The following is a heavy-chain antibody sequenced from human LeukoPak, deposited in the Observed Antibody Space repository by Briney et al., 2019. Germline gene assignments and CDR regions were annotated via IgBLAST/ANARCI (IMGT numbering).Heavy chain of an antibody. CDR3: ARPTVPAAMAGWFDP. V-gene: IGHV3-21*01. CDR2: ISSSSSYI. CDR1: GFTFSSYS. Sequence: GGSLRLSCAASGFTFSSYSMNWVRQAPGKGLEWVSSISSSSSYIYYADSVKGRFTISRDNAKNSLYLQMNSLRAKDTAVYYCARPTVPAAMAGWFDPWGQGTLVTVSS. J-gene: IGHJ5*02. D-gene: IGHD2-2*01.